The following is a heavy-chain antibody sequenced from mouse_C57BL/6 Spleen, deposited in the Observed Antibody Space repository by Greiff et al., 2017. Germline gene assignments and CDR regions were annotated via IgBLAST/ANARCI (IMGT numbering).Heavy chain of an antibody. CDR2: ISSGSSTI. CDR1: GFTFSDYG. Sequence: EVQVVESGGGLVKPGGSLTLSCAASGFTFSDYGMHWVRQAPEKGLEWVAYISSGSSTIYYADTVKGRFTISRDDAKNTLFLQMTGLRAEDTAMYYCAREGDYYGSSPYFDYWGQGTTLTVSS. J-gene: IGHJ2*01. CDR3: AREGDYYGSSPYFDY. V-gene: IGHV5-17*01. D-gene: IGHD1-1*01.